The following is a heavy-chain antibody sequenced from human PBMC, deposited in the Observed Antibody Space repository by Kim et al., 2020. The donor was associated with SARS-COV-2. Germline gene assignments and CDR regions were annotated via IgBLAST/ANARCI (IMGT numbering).Heavy chain of an antibody. V-gene: IGHV5-10-1*01. J-gene: IGHJ6*02. Sequence: GESLKISCKGSGYSFTSYWISWVRQMPGKGLEWMGRIDPSDSYTNYSPSFQGHVTISADKSISTAYLQWSSLKASDTAMYYCARLPSTTVTTPDLFYGMDVWGQGTTVTVSS. CDR1: GYSFTSYW. CDR2: IDPSDSYT. CDR3: ARLPSTTVTTPDLFYGMDV. D-gene: IGHD4-4*01.